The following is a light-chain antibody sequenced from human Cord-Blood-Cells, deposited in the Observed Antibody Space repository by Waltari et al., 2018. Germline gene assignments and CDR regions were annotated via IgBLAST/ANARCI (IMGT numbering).Light chain of an antibody. Sequence: QSVLTQPPSASGTPGQRVTISCSASSPNIGSNYVYWYQQLPGTAPKLLIYRNNQRPSGVPDRFSGSKSGTSTSLAISGLRSEDEADYYCAAWDDSLSGYVFGTGTKVTVL. J-gene: IGLJ1*01. CDR3: AAWDDSLSGYV. CDR1: SPNIGSNY. V-gene: IGLV1-47*01. CDR2: RNN.